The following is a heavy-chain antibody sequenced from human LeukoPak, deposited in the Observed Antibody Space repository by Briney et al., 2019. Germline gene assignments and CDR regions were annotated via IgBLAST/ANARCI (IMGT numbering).Heavy chain of an antibody. Sequence: GGSLRLSCAASGFSFSSYDMHWVRQAPGKGLEWVAVISYDGSNKYYADSVKGRFTISRDNSKDTLYLQMNSLRAEDTAVYYCARDLGYGGSLDYWGQGTLVTVSS. J-gene: IGHJ4*02. CDR3: ARDLGYGGSLDY. V-gene: IGHV3-30*03. CDR1: GFSFSSYD. D-gene: IGHD4-23*01. CDR2: ISYDGSNK.